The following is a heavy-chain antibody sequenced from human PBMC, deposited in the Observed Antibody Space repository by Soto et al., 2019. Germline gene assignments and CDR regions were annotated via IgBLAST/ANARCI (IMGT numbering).Heavy chain of an antibody. D-gene: IGHD2-2*01. CDR1: GFTFSSYA. J-gene: IGHJ6*02. CDR3: ARDGGVCSSTSCYLSSGGMDV. Sequence: GVSLRLSCGASGFTFSSYAMHWVRHAPGKGLDWVAVISYDGSNKYYADSVKGRFTISRDNSKNTLYLQMNSLRAEDTAVYYCARDGGVCSSTSCYLSSGGMDVWGQGTTVTVSS. CDR2: ISYDGSNK. V-gene: IGHV3-30*17.